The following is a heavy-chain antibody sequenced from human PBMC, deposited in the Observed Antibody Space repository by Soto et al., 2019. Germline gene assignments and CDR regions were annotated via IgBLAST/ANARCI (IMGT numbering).Heavy chain of an antibody. Sequence: GGSLRLSCAASGFSVRSSQMSWVRQAPGKGLEWVSIIFSDGTTHYGVSVKGRFTISRDSARNTVYLQMNSLRTEDTAIYYCAREYVNGYYNVIGYWGQGTLVTV. D-gene: IGHD1-26*01. V-gene: IGHV3-53*05. CDR1: GFSVRSSQ. CDR2: IFSDGTT. CDR3: AREYVNGYYNVIGY. J-gene: IGHJ1*01.